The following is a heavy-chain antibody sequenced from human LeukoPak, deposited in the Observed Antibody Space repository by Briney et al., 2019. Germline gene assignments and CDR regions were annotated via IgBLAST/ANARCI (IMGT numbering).Heavy chain of an antibody. D-gene: IGHD3-10*01. CDR1: GYTFTSYA. V-gene: IGHV7-4-1*02. CDR2: INTNSGNP. J-gene: IGHJ4*02. CDR3: ARYGSGTYPNFDY. Sequence: GTSVNVSCKASGYTFTSYAMNWLRQAPGQGPEWMGWINTNSGNPTYAQGFTGRFVFSMDTSVSTAYLQISSLKAEDTAVYYCARYGSGTYPNFDYWGQGTLVTVSS.